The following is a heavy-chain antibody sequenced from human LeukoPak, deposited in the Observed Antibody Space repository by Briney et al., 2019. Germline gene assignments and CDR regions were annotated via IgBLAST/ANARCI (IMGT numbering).Heavy chain of an antibody. CDR3: AREGSSRNHNWFDP. J-gene: IGHJ5*02. CDR2: ISYDGSNK. CDR1: GFTFSSYG. D-gene: IGHD6-19*01. Sequence: PGGSLRLSCAASGFTFSSYGMHWVRQAPGKGLEWVAVISYDGSNKYYADSVKGRFTISRDNSKNTLYLQMNSLRAEDTAVYYCAREGSSRNHNWFDPWGQGTLVTVSS. V-gene: IGHV3-30*03.